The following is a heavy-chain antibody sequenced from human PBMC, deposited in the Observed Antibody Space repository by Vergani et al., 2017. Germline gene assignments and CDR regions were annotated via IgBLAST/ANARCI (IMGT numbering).Heavy chain of an antibody. D-gene: IGHD1-26*01. CDR2: ISGSGGST. J-gene: IGHJ4*02. V-gene: IGHV3-23*01. CDR3: AKXRISGSYYVANFDY. Sequence: EVQLLESGGGLVQPGGSLRLSCAASGFTFSSYAMSWVRQAPGKGLEWVSAISGSGGSTYYADSVKGRFTISRDNSKNTLFLQMNSLRAEDTAVYYCAKXRISGSYYVANFDYWGQGTLVTVSS. CDR1: GFTFSSYA.